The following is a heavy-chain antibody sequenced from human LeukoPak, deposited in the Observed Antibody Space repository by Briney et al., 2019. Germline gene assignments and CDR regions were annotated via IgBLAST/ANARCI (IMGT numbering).Heavy chain of an antibody. CDR1: GGSISSYY. D-gene: IGHD1-26*01. CDR3: AREGEILYYGMDV. CDR2: IYYSGST. V-gene: IGHV4-59*01. Sequence: PSETLSLTCTVSGGSISSYYWSWIRQPPGKGLEWIGYIYYSGSTNYNPPLKSRVTISVDTSKNQFSLKLSSVTAADTAVYYCAREGEILYYGMDVWGQGTTVTVSS. J-gene: IGHJ6*02.